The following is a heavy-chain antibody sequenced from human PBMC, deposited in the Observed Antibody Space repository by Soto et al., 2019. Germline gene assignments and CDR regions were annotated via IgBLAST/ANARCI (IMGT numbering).Heavy chain of an antibody. J-gene: IGHJ6*02. CDR2: IYHSGST. CDR3: AIDVITQPTGGMDV. CDR1: GGSISSSNW. D-gene: IGHD3-10*01. V-gene: IGHV4-4*02. Sequence: SETLSLTCAVSGGSISSSNWWSWVRQPPGKGLEWIGEIYHSGSTNYNPSLKSRVTISVDKAKNQFSLKLSSVTAADTAVYFCAIDVITQPTGGMDVLRQRTTVTVTS.